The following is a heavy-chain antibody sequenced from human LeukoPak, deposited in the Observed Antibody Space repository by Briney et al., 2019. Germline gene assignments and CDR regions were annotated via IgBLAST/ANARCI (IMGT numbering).Heavy chain of an antibody. CDR2: IGGTGRT. CDR1: GFAFSSYV. V-gene: IGHV3-23*01. Sequence: PGGSLRPSCAASGFAFSSYVINWVRQAPGKGLEWVSAIGGTGRTYYADPVKGRFTISRDNSINTVFLQMNSLRAEDTAIFYCAKDMTTRGAFDIWGQGTMVTVSS. J-gene: IGHJ3*02. CDR3: AKDMTTRGAFDI. D-gene: IGHD1-1*01.